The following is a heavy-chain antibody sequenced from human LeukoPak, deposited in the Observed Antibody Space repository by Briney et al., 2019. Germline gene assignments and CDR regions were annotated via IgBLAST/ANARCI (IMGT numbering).Heavy chain of an antibody. D-gene: IGHD4-17*01. Sequence: PGGSLRLSCAASGFTFNTYEMNWVRQAPGKGLEWVSYISASGSMIHYADSVEGRFTISRGNSKNSLYLQMNSLRAEDTAAYYCARDGAGGEYGSRHGMDVWGQGTTVTVSS. CDR1: GFTFNTYE. CDR3: ARDGAGGEYGSRHGMDV. J-gene: IGHJ6*02. V-gene: IGHV3-48*03. CDR2: ISASGSMI.